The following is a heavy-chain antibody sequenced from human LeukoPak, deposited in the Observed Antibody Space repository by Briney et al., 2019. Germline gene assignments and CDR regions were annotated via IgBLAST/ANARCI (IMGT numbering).Heavy chain of an antibody. D-gene: IGHD3-10*01. CDR3: ARKGRTSHYYGSGSYSY. CDR2: ISAYNGNT. Sequence: ASVKVSCKASGYTFTSYGISWVRQAPGRGLEWMGWISAYNGNTNYAQKLQGRVTMTTDTSTSTAYMELRSLRSDDTAVYYCARKGRTSHYYGSGSYSYWGQGTLVTVSS. V-gene: IGHV1-18*01. CDR1: GYTFTSYG. J-gene: IGHJ4*02.